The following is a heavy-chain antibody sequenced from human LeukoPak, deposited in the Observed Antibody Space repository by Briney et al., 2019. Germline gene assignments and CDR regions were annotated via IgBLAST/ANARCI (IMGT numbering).Heavy chain of an antibody. V-gene: IGHV3-30*04. D-gene: IGHD2-2*02. CDR3: ARDLTYCSSTSCYTTNWFDP. CDR2: ISYDGSNK. Sequence: PGGSLRLSCAASGFTFSSYAMHWVRQAPGKGLEWVAVISYDGSNKYYADSVKGRFTISRDNSKNTLYLQMNSLRAEDTAVYYCARDLTYCSSTSCYTTNWFDPWGQGTLVTVSS. J-gene: IGHJ5*02. CDR1: GFTFSSYA.